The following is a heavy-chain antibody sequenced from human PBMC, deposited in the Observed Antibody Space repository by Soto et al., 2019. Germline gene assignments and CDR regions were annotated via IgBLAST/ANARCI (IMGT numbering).Heavy chain of an antibody. D-gene: IGHD2-15*01. V-gene: IGHV1-69*06. CDR3: ASALPRDIVVVVAATPYYYGMDV. CDR2: IIPIFGTA. CDR1: GGTFSSYA. J-gene: IGHJ6*02. Sequence: QVQLVQSGAEVKKPGSSMKVSCKASGGTFSSYAISWVRQAPGQGLEWMGGIIPIFGTANYAQKFQGRVTITADKSTSTAYMELSSLRSEDTAVYYCASALPRDIVVVVAATPYYYGMDVWGQGTTVTVSS.